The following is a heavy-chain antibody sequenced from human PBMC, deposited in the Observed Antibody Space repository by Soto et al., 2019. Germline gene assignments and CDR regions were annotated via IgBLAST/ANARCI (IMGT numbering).Heavy chain of an antibody. J-gene: IGHJ4*02. CDR3: ARGPTWAGNVDY. V-gene: IGHV1-8*01. CDR2: MNPNRGNT. D-gene: IGHD1-1*01. CDR1: GYTFTSYD. Sequence: QVQLVQSGAEVKKPGASVKVYCKASGYTFTSYDINWVRQATGQGLEWMGWMNPNRGNTGYAQKSQGRVTMTRNTSISTAYMELSSLRSEDTAVYYCARGPTWAGNVDYWGQGTLVTVSS.